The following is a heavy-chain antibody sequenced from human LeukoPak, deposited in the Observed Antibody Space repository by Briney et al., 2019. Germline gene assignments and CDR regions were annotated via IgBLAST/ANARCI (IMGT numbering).Heavy chain of an antibody. J-gene: IGHJ1*01. V-gene: IGHV4-39*07. Sequence: SETLSLTCTVSGGSISSSSFYWGWIRQPPGKGLEWIGTIYYSGGTYYNPSLRSRVTISVDTSKNQFSLKLSSVTAADTAVYYCARVVQSTDSSGFYLPEYFQHWGQGTLVTVSS. CDR1: GGSISSSSFY. D-gene: IGHD3-22*01. CDR2: IYYSGGT. CDR3: ARVVQSTDSSGFYLPEYFQH.